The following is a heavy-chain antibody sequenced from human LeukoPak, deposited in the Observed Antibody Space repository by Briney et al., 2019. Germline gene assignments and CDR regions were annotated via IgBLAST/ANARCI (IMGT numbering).Heavy chain of an antibody. CDR2: ISNTGSTV. D-gene: IGHD2-8*01. Sequence: PGGSLRLSCAASGFTFSDYYMTWIRQAPGQGLEWLSYISNTGSTVFYADSVMGRFTVSRDNAKRSLYLQITSLRDDDTAGYHCALGTINKDYYFGMDVWGQGTTVTVSS. CDR3: ALGTINKDYYFGMDV. V-gene: IGHV3-11*01. CDR1: GFTFSDYY. J-gene: IGHJ6*02.